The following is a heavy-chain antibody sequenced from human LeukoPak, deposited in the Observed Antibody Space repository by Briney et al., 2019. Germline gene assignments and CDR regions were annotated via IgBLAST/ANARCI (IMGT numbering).Heavy chain of an antibody. CDR3: ARGGPTVTTSDSGWFDP. CDR2: INPNSGGT. J-gene: IGHJ5*02. Sequence: ASVKVSCKASGYTFIGYYIHWVRQAPGQGLEYMGWINPNSGGTSYAQQFQGRVTMTRDTSISTAYMELSRPRSDDTAVYYCARGGPTVTTSDSGWFDPWGQGTLVTVSS. D-gene: IGHD4-17*01. V-gene: IGHV1-2*02. CDR1: GYTFIGYY.